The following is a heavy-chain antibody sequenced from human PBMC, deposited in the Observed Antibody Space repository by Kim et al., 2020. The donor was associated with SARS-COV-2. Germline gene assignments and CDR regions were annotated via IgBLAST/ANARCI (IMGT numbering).Heavy chain of an antibody. Sequence: ASVKVSCKASGYTFTSYAMHWVRQAPGQRLEWMGWINAGNGNTKYSQKFQGRVTITRDTSASTAYMELSSLRSEDTAVYYCAIYSSSWYSQNHYYYGMDVWGQGTTVTVSS. D-gene: IGHD6-13*01. CDR3: AIYSSSWYSQNHYYYGMDV. CDR2: INAGNGNT. V-gene: IGHV1-3*01. CDR1: GYTFTSYA. J-gene: IGHJ6*02.